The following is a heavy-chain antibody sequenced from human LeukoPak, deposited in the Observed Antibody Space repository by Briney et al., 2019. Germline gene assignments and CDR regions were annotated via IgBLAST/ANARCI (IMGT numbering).Heavy chain of an antibody. CDR1: GGSFSGYY. V-gene: IGHV4-34*01. Sequence: PSETLSLTCAVYGGSFSGYYWRWIRQPPGKGLEWIGEINHRGSTNYNPSLKSRVTISVDTSKNQFSLKLSSVTAADTAVYYCARGAHVDIVATTYPRPPQRYFDYWGQGTLVTVSS. D-gene: IGHD5-12*01. J-gene: IGHJ4*02. CDR3: ARGAHVDIVATTYPRPPQRYFDY. CDR2: INHRGST.